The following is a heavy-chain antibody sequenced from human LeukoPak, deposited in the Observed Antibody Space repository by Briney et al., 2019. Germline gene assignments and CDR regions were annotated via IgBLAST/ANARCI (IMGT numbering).Heavy chain of an antibody. Sequence: SETLSLTCTVSGYSISSGYYWGWIRQPPGKGLEWIGSIYHSGSTYYNPSLKSRVTISVDTSKNQFSLKLSSVTAADTAVYYCATPNDYGDSNFDYRGQGTLVTVSS. CDR2: IYHSGST. CDR3: ATPNDYGDSNFDY. D-gene: IGHD4-17*01. CDR1: GYSISSGYY. J-gene: IGHJ4*02. V-gene: IGHV4-38-2*02.